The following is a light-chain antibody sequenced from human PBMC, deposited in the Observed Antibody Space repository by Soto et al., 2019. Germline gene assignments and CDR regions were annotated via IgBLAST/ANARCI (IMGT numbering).Light chain of an antibody. CDR3: SSYTSRSTLV. Sequence: QSALTQPPSASGSPGQSVTISCTGTSSDIGGYNYVSWYQHHPGKAPKLMIYEVTNRPSGVSNRFSGSKSGNTASLTISGLQAEDEADYYCSSYTSRSTLVFGTGTKLTVL. J-gene: IGLJ1*01. CDR2: EVT. V-gene: IGLV2-14*01. CDR1: SSDIGGYNY.